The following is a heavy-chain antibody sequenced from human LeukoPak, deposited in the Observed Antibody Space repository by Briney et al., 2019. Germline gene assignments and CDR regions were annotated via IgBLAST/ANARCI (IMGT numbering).Heavy chain of an antibody. V-gene: IGHV4-39*01. CDR3: ARLRGAMTPVTSDFDY. CDR2: VHYTGTT. D-gene: IGHD4-17*01. CDR1: GGSIRSSTYY. Sequence: SETLSLTCTVSGGSIRSSTYYWAWIRQPPGKGLEWIGTVHYTGTTYYNPSLKSRVTISVDTSKNQFSLNLSSVTAADTAVYYCARLRGAMTPVTSDFDYWGQGPLFVVSS. J-gene: IGHJ4*02.